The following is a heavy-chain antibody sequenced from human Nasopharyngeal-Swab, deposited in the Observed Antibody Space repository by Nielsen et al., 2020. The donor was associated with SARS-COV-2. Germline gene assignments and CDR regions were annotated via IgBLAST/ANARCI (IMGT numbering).Heavy chain of an antibody. J-gene: IGHJ3*01. Sequence: SLRLSCAASGFTFDDYTMHWVRPAPGKGLEWVSGISWNSGSITYADSVKGRFTISRDNAKNFLYLQMNSLRAEDTALYYCAKGGRIAMIEDFWGQGTMVTVSS. V-gene: IGHV3-9*01. CDR3: AKGGRIAMIEDF. CDR2: ISWNSGSI. CDR1: GFTFDDYT. D-gene: IGHD3-22*01.